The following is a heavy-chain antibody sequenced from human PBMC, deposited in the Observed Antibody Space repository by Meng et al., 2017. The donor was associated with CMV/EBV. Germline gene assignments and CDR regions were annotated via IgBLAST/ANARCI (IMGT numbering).Heavy chain of an antibody. Sequence: KASGGTFSSYAISWVRQAPGQGLEWMGGIIPIFGTANYAQKFQGRVTITTDESTSTAYMELSSLRSEDTAAYYCAREWGSSTNWFDPWGQGTLVTVSS. D-gene: IGHD6-13*01. J-gene: IGHJ5*02. CDR2: IIPIFGTA. V-gene: IGHV1-69*05. CDR3: AREWGSSTNWFDP. CDR1: GGTFSSYA.